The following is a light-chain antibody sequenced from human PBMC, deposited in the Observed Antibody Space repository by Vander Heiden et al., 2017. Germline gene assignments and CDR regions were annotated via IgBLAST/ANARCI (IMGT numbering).Light chain of an antibody. CDR1: KLGDKY. CDR3: QAWDSSTYV. J-gene: IGLJ1*01. Sequence: SYELTQPPSVSVSPGQTASITCSGDKLGDKYACWYQQKPGQSPVLLIYQDRKRPSGIPERFSGSKSGNTATLTISGTQAMDEADYYCQAWDSSTYVFGTGTKVTVI. CDR2: QDR. V-gene: IGLV3-1*01.